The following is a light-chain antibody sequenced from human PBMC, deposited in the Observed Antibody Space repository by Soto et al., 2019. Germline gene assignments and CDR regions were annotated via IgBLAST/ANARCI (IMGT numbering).Light chain of an antibody. CDR1: SSNIGSEY. CDR2: GNN. J-gene: IGLJ1*01. CDR3: ATWDDSLNGYV. Sequence: QSVLTQPPSASGTPGQRVTISCSGSSSNIGSEYVVWYQHLPGTAPKLLIYGNNQRPSGVPDRFSGSTSGTSASLAISGLRSEDESDYYCATWDDSLNGYVFGTGTKVTVL. V-gene: IGLV1-47*02.